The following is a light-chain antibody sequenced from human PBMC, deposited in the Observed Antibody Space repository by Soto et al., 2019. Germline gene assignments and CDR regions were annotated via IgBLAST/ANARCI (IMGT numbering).Light chain of an antibody. CDR2: AAS. J-gene: IGKJ1*01. CDR1: QSISSF. V-gene: IGKV1-39*01. Sequence: DIQMTHSPSSLSASLLDRLTITCRASQSISSFLNWYQQKPGKAPHLLIYAASSLRYGVPSRFRGSESGTEFTLTISSLQPEDFATYFCQQSYTTPWTFGQGTKVDIK. CDR3: QQSYTTPWT.